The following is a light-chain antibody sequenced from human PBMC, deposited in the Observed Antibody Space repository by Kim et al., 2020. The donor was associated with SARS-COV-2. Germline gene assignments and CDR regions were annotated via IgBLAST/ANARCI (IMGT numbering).Light chain of an antibody. V-gene: IGKV3D-15*01. Sequence: EIVMTQSPATLSVSPGERATLSCRASQSVSSNLAWYQQKPGQAPRLLIYGASIRATGIPARFSGSGSGTEFTLTINSLQSEDFAVYYCQHYNNWPHDTFGQGTKVDIK. CDR1: QSVSSN. CDR2: GAS. J-gene: IGKJ2*01. CDR3: QHYNNWPHDT.